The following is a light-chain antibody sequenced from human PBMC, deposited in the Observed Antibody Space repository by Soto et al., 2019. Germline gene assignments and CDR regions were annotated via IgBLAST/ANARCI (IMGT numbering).Light chain of an antibody. Sequence: DIPMTQSPSTLSASVGDRVTITCRASQTISSWLAWYQQKPGKAPNLLIYKASTLESGVPSRFSGSGSGTTFTLTISSLQPDDFATYYCQQYNSYPYSFGQGTQLEI. J-gene: IGKJ2*01. CDR2: KAS. CDR1: QTISSW. CDR3: QQYNSYPYS. V-gene: IGKV1-5*03.